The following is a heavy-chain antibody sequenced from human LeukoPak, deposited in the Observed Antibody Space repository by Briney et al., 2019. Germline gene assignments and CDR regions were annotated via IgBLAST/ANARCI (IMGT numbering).Heavy chain of an antibody. D-gene: IGHD2-2*01. V-gene: IGHV4-39*01. CDR1: GDSIRSSSYY. J-gene: IGHJ4*02. CDR3: ARRCGSTSCYRY. CDR2: IFYSGTT. Sequence: SETLSLTCTVAGDSIRSSSYYWGWIRQSPGRGLEWIGNIFYSGTTYYNPSLKSRVTISVDTSKNQFSLKLSSVTAADTAVYYCARRCGSTSCYRYWGQGTLVTVSS.